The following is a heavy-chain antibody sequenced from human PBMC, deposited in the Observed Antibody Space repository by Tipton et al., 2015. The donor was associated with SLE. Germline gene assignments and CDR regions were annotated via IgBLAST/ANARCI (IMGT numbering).Heavy chain of an antibody. Sequence: TLSLTCTVSGGSISSSSYYWGWIRQPPGKGLEWIGSIYYSGSTYYNPSLKSRVTISVDTSKNQFSLKLSSVTAADTAVYYCARAPTWQYCYDYWGQGTLVTVSS. CDR1: GGSISSSSYY. CDR3: ARAPTWQYCYDY. CDR2: IYYSGST. J-gene: IGHJ4*02. V-gene: IGHV4-39*07. D-gene: IGHD5-24*01.